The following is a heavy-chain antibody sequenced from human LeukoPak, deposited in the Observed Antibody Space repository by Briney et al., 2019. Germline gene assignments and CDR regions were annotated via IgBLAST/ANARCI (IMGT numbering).Heavy chain of an antibody. CDR3: ARDLSPFDPSGYDQYNWFDP. Sequence: SETLSLTCIVSGGSISSTSYYWGWIRQPPGKGLEWIGSIYYTGSTYYNPSLKSRVTMSVDTSKNQFSLKLSSVTAADTAVYYCARDLSPFDPSGYDQYNWFDPWGQGTLVTVSS. CDR2: IYYTGST. V-gene: IGHV4-39*07. D-gene: IGHD5-12*01. CDR1: GGSISSTSYY. J-gene: IGHJ5*02.